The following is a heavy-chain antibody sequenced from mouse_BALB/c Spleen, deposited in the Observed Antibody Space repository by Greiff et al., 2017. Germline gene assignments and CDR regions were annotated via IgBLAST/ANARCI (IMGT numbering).Heavy chain of an antibody. V-gene: IGHV1S81*02. J-gene: IGHJ3*01. CDR1: GYTFTSYY. CDR3: TRVSRFGAY. CDR2: INPSNGGT. Sequence: VQLQQSGAELVKPGASVKLSCKASGYTFTSYYMYWVKQRPGQGLEWIGEINPSNGGTNFNEKFKSKATLTVDKSSSTAYMQLSSLTSEDSAVYYCTRVSRFGAYWGQGTLVTVSA.